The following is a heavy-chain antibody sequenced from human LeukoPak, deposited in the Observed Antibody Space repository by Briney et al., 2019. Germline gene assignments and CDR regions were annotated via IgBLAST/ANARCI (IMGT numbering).Heavy chain of an antibody. J-gene: IGHJ4*02. V-gene: IGHV3-30*02. Sequence: GGSLRLSCAASGFTFSSYGMHWVRRAPGKGLEWVAFIRCDGSNKYYADSVKGRFTISRDDSKNTLYLQMNSLRAEDTAVYYCAKDIADFWSGYYSLYYFDYWGQGTLVTVSS. CDR2: IRCDGSNK. D-gene: IGHD3-3*01. CDR1: GFTFSSYG. CDR3: AKDIADFWSGYYSLYYFDY.